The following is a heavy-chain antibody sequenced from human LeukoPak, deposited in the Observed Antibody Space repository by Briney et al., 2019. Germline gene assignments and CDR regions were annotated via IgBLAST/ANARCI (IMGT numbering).Heavy chain of an antibody. Sequence: SETLSLTCAVSGYSISSGYYWGWIRQPPGKGLEWIGNIFHSGSTYYNPSLKSRVTISVDTSKNQFSLKMSSVTAADTAVYYCARPGKYSYGYGKSDAFDIWGQGTMVTVSS. D-gene: IGHD5-18*01. CDR3: ARPGKYSYGYGKSDAFDI. CDR1: GYSISSGYY. J-gene: IGHJ3*02. CDR2: IFHSGST. V-gene: IGHV4-38-2*01.